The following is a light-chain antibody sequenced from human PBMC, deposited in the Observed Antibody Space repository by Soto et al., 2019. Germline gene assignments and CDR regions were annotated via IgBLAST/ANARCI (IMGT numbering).Light chain of an antibody. CDR2: EVN. Sequence: QSALTQPPSASGSPGQSVSISCTGTSSDVGGYNSVSWYQQHPGKAPKLMIYEVNKRPSGVPDRFSGSKSGNTASLIVSGLQAEDEADYYCSSYARSNNYVFGSGTKLPVL. J-gene: IGLJ1*01. CDR3: SSYARSNNYV. CDR1: SSDVGGYNS. V-gene: IGLV2-8*01.